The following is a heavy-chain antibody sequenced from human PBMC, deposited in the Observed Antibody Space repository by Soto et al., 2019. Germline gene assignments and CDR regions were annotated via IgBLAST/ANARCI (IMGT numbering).Heavy chain of an antibody. D-gene: IGHD3-9*01. J-gene: IGHJ4*02. CDR3: ARDKLTGYYFDY. V-gene: IGHV4-34*01. Sequence: SETLSLTCAVYGGSFSGYYWSWILQPPGKGLEWIGEINHSGSTNYNPSLKSRVTISVDTSKKQFSLKLSSVNAADTAVYYCARDKLTGYYFDYWGQGTLVTVSS. CDR2: INHSGST. CDR1: GGSFSGYY.